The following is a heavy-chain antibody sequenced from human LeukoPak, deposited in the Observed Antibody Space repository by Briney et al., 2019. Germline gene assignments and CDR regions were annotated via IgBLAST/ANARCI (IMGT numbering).Heavy chain of an antibody. J-gene: IGHJ4*02. D-gene: IGHD3-3*01. CDR1: GGSFSGYY. CDR2: INHSGST. Sequence: SETLSLTCAVYGGSFSGYYWSWIRQPPGKGLEWIGEINHSGSTNYNPSLKSRVTISVDTSKNQFSLKLSSVTAADTAVYYCARRLRGYYGYWGQGTLVTVSS. V-gene: IGHV4-34*01. CDR3: ARRLRGYYGY.